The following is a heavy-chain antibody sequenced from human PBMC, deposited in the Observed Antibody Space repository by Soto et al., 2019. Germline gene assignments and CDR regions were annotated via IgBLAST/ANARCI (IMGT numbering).Heavy chain of an antibody. V-gene: IGHV1-69*13. CDR2: IIPIFGTA. D-gene: IGHD5-12*01. Sequence: GASVKVSCKVSGGTFSSYAISWVRQAPGQGLEWMGGIIPIFGTANYAQKFQGRATITADESTSTAYMELSSLRSEDTAVYYCARPSDQNQGYSGYDYGDRYYYYGMDVWGQGTTVTVSS. CDR3: ARPSDQNQGYSGYDYGDRYYYYGMDV. J-gene: IGHJ6*02. CDR1: GGTFSSYA.